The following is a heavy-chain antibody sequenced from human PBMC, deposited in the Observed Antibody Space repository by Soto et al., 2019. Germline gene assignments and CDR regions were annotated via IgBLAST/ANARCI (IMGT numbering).Heavy chain of an antibody. CDR2: IGWNGDNI. CDR3: AKGGATVTTWFDY. CDR1: GCSFDDNA. Sequence: SLRLSCAASGCSFDDNAMHWVRQAPGKGLEWVSGIGWNGDNIGYADSVKGRFTISRDNAKNSLYLQMNSLRPDDTALYYCAKGGATVTTWFDYWGQETLVTVS. D-gene: IGHD4-4*01. V-gene: IGHV3-9*01. J-gene: IGHJ4*02.